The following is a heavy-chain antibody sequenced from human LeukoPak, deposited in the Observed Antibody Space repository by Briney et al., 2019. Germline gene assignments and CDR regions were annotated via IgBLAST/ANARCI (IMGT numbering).Heavy chain of an antibody. D-gene: IGHD3-22*01. J-gene: IGHJ4*02. CDR3: ARQGSYDSSGYHYFDY. CDR2: IYPGDSDT. V-gene: IGHV5-51*01. Sequence: GESLKISCKGSGYSFTTYWIGWVRQMPGKGLEWMGIIYPGDSDTRYSPSFQGQVTISADKSISTVYLQWSSLKASDTAMYYCARQGSYDSSGYHYFDYWGQGTLVTVSS. CDR1: GYSFTTYW.